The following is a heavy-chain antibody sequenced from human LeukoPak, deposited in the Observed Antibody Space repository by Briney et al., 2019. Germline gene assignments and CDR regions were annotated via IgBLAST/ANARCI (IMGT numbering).Heavy chain of an antibody. V-gene: IGHV3-73*01. Sequence: PGGSLRLSCAASGFTFSDSAMHWVRQASGKGLEWVGRIRTKRNNYATAYAASVRGRFTISRDDPKNTAFLQMSSLKTEDTAVYYCTGRDDYGDYWGQGIVVTVSS. CDR2: IRTKRNNYAT. CDR3: TGRDDYGDY. CDR1: GFTFSDSA. J-gene: IGHJ4*02.